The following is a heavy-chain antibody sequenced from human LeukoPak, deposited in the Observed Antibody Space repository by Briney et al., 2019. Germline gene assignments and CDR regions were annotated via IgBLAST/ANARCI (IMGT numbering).Heavy chain of an antibody. CDR2: ISSSGRTM. CDR1: GFTFSSYE. V-gene: IGHV3-48*03. J-gene: IGHJ4*02. D-gene: IGHD3-10*01. Sequence: PGGSLRLSCAASGFTFSSYEMNWVRQAPGKGLGWVSYISSSGRTMYYADSVKGRFTFSRDNAKNSLYLQMNSLRAEDTAVYYCARESGLTMVRGTFDYWGQGTLVTVSS. CDR3: ARESGLTMVRGTFDY.